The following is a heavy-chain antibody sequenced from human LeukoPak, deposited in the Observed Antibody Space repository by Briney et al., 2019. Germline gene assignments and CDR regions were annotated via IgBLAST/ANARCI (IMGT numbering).Heavy chain of an antibody. D-gene: IGHD3-3*01. CDR2: IKEDGSEK. CDR3: ARDAAFGVVITDAFDI. Sequence: GGSLRLSCAAFGFTFSSYWMSWIRQAPGKGLEWVANIKEDGSEKYYVDSVKGRFTISRDNAKNSLYLQMNSLRAEDTAVYYCARDAAFGVVITDAFDIWGQGTMVTVSS. CDR1: GFTFSSYW. V-gene: IGHV3-7*01. J-gene: IGHJ3*02.